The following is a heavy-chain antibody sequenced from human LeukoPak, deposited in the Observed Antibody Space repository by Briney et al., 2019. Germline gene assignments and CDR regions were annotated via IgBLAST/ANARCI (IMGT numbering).Heavy chain of an antibody. D-gene: IGHD2-15*01. Sequence: GGSPRLSCAASGFTFSDYYMSWIRQAPGKGLEWVSYIGSSGSTIYYADSVKGRFTISRDNAKNSLYLQMNSLRAEDTAVYYCARADYCSGGSCYLPSDYYYGMDVWGQGTTVTVSS. J-gene: IGHJ6*02. V-gene: IGHV3-11*04. CDR1: GFTFSDYY. CDR2: IGSSGSTI. CDR3: ARADYCSGGSCYLPSDYYYGMDV.